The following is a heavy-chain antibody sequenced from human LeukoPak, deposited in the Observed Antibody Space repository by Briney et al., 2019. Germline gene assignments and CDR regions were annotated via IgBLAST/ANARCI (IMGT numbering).Heavy chain of an antibody. CDR3: ASDYYDSSGYYPTPY. CDR2: MNPNSGNT. D-gene: IGHD3-22*01. CDR1: GYTFTSYD. V-gene: IGHV1-8*01. J-gene: IGHJ4*02. Sequence: ASVKVSCKASGYTFTSYDINWVRQATGQGLEWMGWMNPNSGNTGYAQKFQGRVTMTRDTSISTAYMELSRLRSDDTAVYYCASDYYDSSGYYPTPYWGQGTLVTVSS.